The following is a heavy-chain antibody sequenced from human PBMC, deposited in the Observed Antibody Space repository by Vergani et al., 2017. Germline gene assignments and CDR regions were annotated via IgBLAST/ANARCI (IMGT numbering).Heavy chain of an antibody. CDR2: ISSSSSYI. D-gene: IGHD2-15*01. CDR1: GFTFSSYS. Sequence: EVQLVESGGGLVKPGGSLRLSCAASGFTFSSYSMNWVRQAPGKGLEWVSSISSSSSYIYYADSVKGRFTISRDNAKNSLYLQMNSLRAEDTAVYYCARDSGYCSGGSCSPGGYWGQGTLVTVSA. CDR3: ARDSGYCSGGSCSPGGY. J-gene: IGHJ4*02. V-gene: IGHV3-21*01.